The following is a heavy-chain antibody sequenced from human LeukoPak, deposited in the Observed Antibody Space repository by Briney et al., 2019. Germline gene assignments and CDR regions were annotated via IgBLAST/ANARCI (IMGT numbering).Heavy chain of an antibody. CDR3: ATWAVRYSYARDDAFDI. D-gene: IGHD5-18*01. Sequence: SETLSLTCTVSGGSISSYYWSWIRQPPGKGLEWIGSIYYSGSTYYNPSLKSRVTISVDTSKNQFSLKLSSVTAADTAVYYCATWAVRYSYARDDAFDIWGQGTMVTVSS. CDR1: GGSISSYY. J-gene: IGHJ3*02. CDR2: IYYSGST. V-gene: IGHV4-59*05.